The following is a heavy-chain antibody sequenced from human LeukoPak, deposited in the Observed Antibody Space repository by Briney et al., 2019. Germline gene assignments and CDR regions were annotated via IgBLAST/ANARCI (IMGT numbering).Heavy chain of an antibody. CDR3: AREDTIIWGFDP. CDR1: GGSISSGSYY. Sequence: PSQTLSLTCTVSGGSISSGSYYWSWIRQPAGKGLEWIGRIYTSGSTNYNPSLKSRVTISVDTSKNQFSLKLSSVTAADTAVYYCAREDTIIWGFDPWGQGTLVTVSS. J-gene: IGHJ5*02. CDR2: IYTSGST. D-gene: IGHD5-12*01. V-gene: IGHV4-61*02.